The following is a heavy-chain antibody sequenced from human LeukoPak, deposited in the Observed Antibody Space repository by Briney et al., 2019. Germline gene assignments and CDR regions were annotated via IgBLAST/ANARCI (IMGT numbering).Heavy chain of an antibody. J-gene: IGHJ4*02. CDR2: IIPILGTA. CDR1: GGTFSSYA. D-gene: IGHD6-6*01. Sequence: SVKVSCKASGGTFSSYAISWVRQAPGQGLEWMGGIIPILGTANYAQKFQGRVTITTDESTSTAYMELSSLRSEDTAVYYCAREPTPYSSSSYYFDYWGQGTLVTVSS. V-gene: IGHV1-69*05. CDR3: AREPTPYSSSSYYFDY.